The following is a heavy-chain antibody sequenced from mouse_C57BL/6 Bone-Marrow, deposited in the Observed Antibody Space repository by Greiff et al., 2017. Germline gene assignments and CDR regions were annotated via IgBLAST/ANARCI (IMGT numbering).Heavy chain of an antibody. V-gene: IGHV1-5*01. CDR2: IYPGNSDT. J-gene: IGHJ1*03. CDR1: GYTFTSYW. D-gene: IGHD2-1*01. Sequence: VQLQQSGTVLARPGASVKMSCKTSGYTFTSYWMHWVKQRPGQGLEWIGAIYPGNSDTSYNQKLKGKSKLTAATSANTAYMGLSSLPNEDDAVYYYSRHYYDNYGDIEGWGTGTTVTVSS. CDR3: SRHYYDNYGDIEG.